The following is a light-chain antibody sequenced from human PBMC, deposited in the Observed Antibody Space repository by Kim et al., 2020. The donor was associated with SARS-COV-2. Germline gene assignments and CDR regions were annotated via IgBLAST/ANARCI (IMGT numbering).Light chain of an antibody. CDR2: DKN. J-gene: IGLJ2*01. V-gene: IGLV3-19*01. CDR1: SLRRYF. Sequence: LGKKGRVTCQGDSLRRYFGGWFQQKAGQGPVIVFYDKNKRPSGIPDRFSGSSSGNTASLNITGARPEDEADYYWNSRDISGVHVLFGGGTQLTVL. CDR3: NSRDISGVHVL.